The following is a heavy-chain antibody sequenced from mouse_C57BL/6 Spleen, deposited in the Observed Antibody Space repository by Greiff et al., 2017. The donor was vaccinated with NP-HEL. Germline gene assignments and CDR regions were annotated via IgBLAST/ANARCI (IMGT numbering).Heavy chain of an antibody. Sequence: QVQLQQSGPELVKPGASVKISCKASGYAFSSSWMNWVKQRPGKGLEWIGRIYPGDGDTNYNGKFKGKATLTADKSSSTAYMQLSSLTSEDSAVYFCAGGYDAGDYYAMDYWGQGTSVTVSS. CDR2: IYPGDGDT. D-gene: IGHD2-2*01. CDR1: GYAFSSSW. CDR3: AGGYDAGDYYAMDY. J-gene: IGHJ4*01. V-gene: IGHV1-82*01.